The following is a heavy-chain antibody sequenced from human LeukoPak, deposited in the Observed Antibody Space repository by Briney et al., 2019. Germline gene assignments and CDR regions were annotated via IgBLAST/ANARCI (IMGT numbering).Heavy chain of an antibody. CDR1: GFTFSDYY. CDR3: AKDQGAAYDYVLGHDH. V-gene: IGHV3-11*06. CDR2: TSSGSSFT. J-gene: IGHJ4*02. Sequence: GGSLRLSCAASGFTFSDYYMSWIRQAPGKGLEWISYTSSGSSFTAYADSVKGRFTISRDNAKNSLYLQMNSLRAEDTAVYSCAKDQGAAYDYVLGHDHWGQGTLVTVSS. D-gene: IGHD3-16*01.